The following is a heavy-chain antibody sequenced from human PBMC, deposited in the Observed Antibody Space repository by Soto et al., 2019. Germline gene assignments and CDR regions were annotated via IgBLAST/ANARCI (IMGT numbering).Heavy chain of an antibody. J-gene: IGHJ4*02. V-gene: IGHV3-33*01. CDR3: ARAGGTTVTGLWHFDS. CDR2: IWYDGTQK. D-gene: IGHD4-17*01. Sequence: QVQLEESGGGVVQPGRSLRLSCEASGFTFHTYSMHWVRQPPGKGLEWLAAIWYDGTQKYYADSVKGRFIISRDNSKKTLYLEMNSLRAEDTAVYYWARAGGTTVTGLWHFDSWGQGTLGTVSS. CDR1: GFTFHTYS.